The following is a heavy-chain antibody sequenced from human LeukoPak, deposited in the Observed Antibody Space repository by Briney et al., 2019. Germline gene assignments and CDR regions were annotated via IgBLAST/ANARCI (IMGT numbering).Heavy chain of an antibody. CDR1: GFTFSSYG. Sequence: GRSLRLSCAASGFTFSSYGMHWVRQAPGKGLEWVSAFVGSGGSTYYADSVRGRFTISRDNSKNTLYLQMNSLRAEDTAVYYCAREVVSTPSYFDSWGQGTLVTVSS. J-gene: IGHJ4*02. CDR2: FVGSGGST. V-gene: IGHV3-23*01. D-gene: IGHD2-15*01. CDR3: AREVVSTPSYFDS.